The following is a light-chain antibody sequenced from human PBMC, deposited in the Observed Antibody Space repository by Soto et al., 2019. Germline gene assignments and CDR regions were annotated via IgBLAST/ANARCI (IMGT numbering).Light chain of an antibody. Sequence: EIVMTQSPATLSVSPGVRATLSCRSSQSVGTYLAWYQQKPGQAPRILIYGASTKAACISPRFSGGGSGTEFALTISSLQSEDFAVYHCQQYNDWPRTFGQGTKVGIK. V-gene: IGKV3-15*01. CDR3: QQYNDWPRT. CDR2: GAS. CDR1: QSVGTY. J-gene: IGKJ1*01.